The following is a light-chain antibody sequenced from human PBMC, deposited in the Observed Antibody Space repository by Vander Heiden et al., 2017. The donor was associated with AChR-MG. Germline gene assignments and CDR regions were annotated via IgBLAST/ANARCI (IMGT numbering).Light chain of an antibody. CDR2: AAS. V-gene: IGKV1-27*01. CDR3: QKYNSAPFT. Sequence: QSPSSLSASGGDRVTITCRAAQDSSNYLAWFQQKPGKVPKFLIYAASTLQSGVPSRFSGSGSGTDFTLTISSLQAEDVATYYCQKYNSAPFTFGPGTKVDIK. J-gene: IGKJ3*01. CDR1: QDSSNY.